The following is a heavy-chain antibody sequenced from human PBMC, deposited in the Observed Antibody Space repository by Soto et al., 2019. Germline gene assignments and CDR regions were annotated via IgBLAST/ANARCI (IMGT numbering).Heavy chain of an antibody. CDR3: ARDLDPSVSYYHDY. CDR2: ISPWKGNT. J-gene: IGHJ4*02. CDR1: GYNFMPYG. D-gene: IGHD2-2*03. Sequence: ASVKVSCKASGYNFMPYGVNWVRQAPGQGLEWMGWISPWKGNTNYAQSFQGRVTMTTDTSTGTAYMELRSLTSDDTAVYYCARDLDPSVSYYHDYSDPGTLVTVSS. V-gene: IGHV1-18*04.